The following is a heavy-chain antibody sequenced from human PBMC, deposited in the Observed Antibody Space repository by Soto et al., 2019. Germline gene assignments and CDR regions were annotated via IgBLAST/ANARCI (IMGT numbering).Heavy chain of an antibody. CDR3: ATALGYCSSTSCSDFDY. V-gene: IGHV3-23*01. D-gene: IGHD2-2*01. Sequence: GGSLRLSCAASVFTFSSYAMSWVRQAPGKGLEWVSTITGSGGSTYYADSVKGRFTISRDNSKNTLYLQMNTLRAEDTAVYYCATALGYCSSTSCSDFDYWGQGTLVTVSS. J-gene: IGHJ4*02. CDR2: ITGSGGST. CDR1: VFTFSSYA.